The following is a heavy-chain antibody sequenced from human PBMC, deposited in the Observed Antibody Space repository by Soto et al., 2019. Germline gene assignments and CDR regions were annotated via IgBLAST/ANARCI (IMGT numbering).Heavy chain of an antibody. J-gene: IGHJ4*02. D-gene: IGHD1-1*01. CDR1: GFTFSSYA. CDR2: ISYDGSNK. Sequence: PGGSLRLSCAASGFTFSSYAMHWVRQAPGKGLEWVAVISYDGSNKYYADSVKGRFTISRDNSENTLYLQMNSLRAEDTAVYYCARGHSTGTFWGQGTLVTVSS. CDR3: ARGHSTGTF. V-gene: IGHV3-30-3*01.